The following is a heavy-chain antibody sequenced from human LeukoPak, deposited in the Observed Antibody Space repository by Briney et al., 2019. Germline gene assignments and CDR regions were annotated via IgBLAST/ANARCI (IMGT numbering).Heavy chain of an antibody. J-gene: IGHJ5*02. V-gene: IGHV4-39*01. D-gene: IGHD1-1*01. CDR3: ARPVPSRLGWFDP. Sequence: SETLSLTCTVSGGSISSSSYYWDWIRQPPGKGLEWIGSISYSGSTYYNPSLKSRVTISVDTSKNQFSLKLTSVTAADTAVYYCARPVPSRLGWFDPWGQGTLVTVSS. CDR2: ISYSGST. CDR1: GGSISSSSYY.